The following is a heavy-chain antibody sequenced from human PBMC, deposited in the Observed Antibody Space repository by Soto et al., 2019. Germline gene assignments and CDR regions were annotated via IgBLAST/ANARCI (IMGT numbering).Heavy chain of an antibody. Sequence: SETLSLTCTVSGGSISSYYWSWIRQPPGKGLEWIGYIYYSGSTNYNPSLKSRVTISVDTSKNQFSLKLSSVTAADTAVYYCAREDGEVGATRSDQNWFDPWGQGTLVTVSS. V-gene: IGHV4-59*01. D-gene: IGHD1-26*01. CDR3: AREDGEVGATRSDQNWFDP. J-gene: IGHJ5*02. CDR2: IYYSGST. CDR1: GGSISSYY.